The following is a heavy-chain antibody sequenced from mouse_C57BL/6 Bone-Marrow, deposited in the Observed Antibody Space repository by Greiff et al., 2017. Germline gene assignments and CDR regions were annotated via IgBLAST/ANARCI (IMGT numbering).Heavy chain of an antibody. J-gene: IGHJ3*01. Sequence: QVQLQESGPGLVQPSQSLSISCTVSGFSLTSYGVHWVRQSPGQGLEWLGVIWRGGSTDDNAAFISRLSISKDNSKSQVFFKMNSLQADDTAIYYCARKGFAYWGQGTLVTVSA. V-gene: IGHV2-2*01. CDR3: ARKGFAY. CDR2: IWRGGST. CDR1: GFSLTSYG.